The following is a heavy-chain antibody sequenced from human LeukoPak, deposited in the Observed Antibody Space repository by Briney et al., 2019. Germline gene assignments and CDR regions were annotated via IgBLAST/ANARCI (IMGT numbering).Heavy chain of an antibody. CDR3: AGLRTYSSGWYGWSGFDP. D-gene: IGHD6-19*01. J-gene: IGHJ5*02. V-gene: IGHV4-39*01. Sequence: PSETLSLTCTVSGGSISSSSYYWGGIRKPPGKGLGWFGRFYYSGSTYYNPSLKSRVTISVDTSKNQFSLKLSSVTAADTAVYYCAGLRTYSSGWYGWSGFDPWGQGTLVTVSS. CDR1: GGSISSSSYY. CDR2: FYYSGST.